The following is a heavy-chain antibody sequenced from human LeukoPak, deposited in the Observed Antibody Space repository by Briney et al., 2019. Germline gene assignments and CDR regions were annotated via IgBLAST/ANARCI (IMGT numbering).Heavy chain of an antibody. D-gene: IGHD2-15*01. J-gene: IGHJ4*02. CDR1: GGSISSYY. CDR2: IYFSGST. CDR3: ARGGWSLDY. V-gene: IGHV4-59*01. Sequence: SETLSLTCTVSGGSISSYYWSWIRQPPGKGLEWIGYIYFSGSTNYNPSLKSRVTISVDTSKNQFSLKLSSVPAADTAVYYCARGGWSLDYWGQGTLVTVSS.